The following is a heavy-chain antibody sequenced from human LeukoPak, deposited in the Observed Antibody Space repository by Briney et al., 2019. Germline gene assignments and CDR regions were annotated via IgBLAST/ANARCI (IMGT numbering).Heavy chain of an antibody. CDR3: ARIYCSGGSCYSSTTPYYFDY. V-gene: IGHV4-30-2*01. D-gene: IGHD2-15*01. CDR2: IYHSGST. Sequence: PSQTLSLTCTVSGGSISSGGYYWSWIRQPPGKGLEWIGYIYHSGSTYYNPSLKSRVTISVDRSKNQFSLKLSSVTAADTAVYYCARIYCSGGSCYSSTTPYYFDYWGQGTLVTVSS. CDR1: GGSISSGGYY. J-gene: IGHJ4*02.